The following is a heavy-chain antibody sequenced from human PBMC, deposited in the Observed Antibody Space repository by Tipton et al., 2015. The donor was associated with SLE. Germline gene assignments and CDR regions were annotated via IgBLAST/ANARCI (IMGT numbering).Heavy chain of an antibody. D-gene: IGHD3-3*01. Sequence: SLRLSCAASGFTFDNYWMQWVRQTPGKGLEWVANIRPDGSGDYYVDSVKGRFTISRDNAKNTLYLQMNTLRAEDTALYYCARGESDFGVFLNYWGQGTLVTVPS. CDR3: ARGESDFGVFLNY. J-gene: IGHJ4*02. CDR2: IRPDGSGD. CDR1: GFTFDNYW. V-gene: IGHV3-7*01.